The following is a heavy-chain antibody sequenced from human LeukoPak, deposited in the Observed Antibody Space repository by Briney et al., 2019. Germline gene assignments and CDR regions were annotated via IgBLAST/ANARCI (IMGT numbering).Heavy chain of an antibody. D-gene: IGHD3-3*01. CDR3: ARLGYDFWSGYQYYFDY. Sequence: ASVKVSCKASGYTFTSYAMNWVRQAPGQGLEWMGWINTNTGNPTYAQGFTGRFVFSLDTSVSTAYLQISSLKAEDTAGYYCARLGYDFWSGYQYYFDYWGQGTLVTVSS. V-gene: IGHV7-4-1*02. J-gene: IGHJ4*02. CDR1: GYTFTSYA. CDR2: INTNTGNP.